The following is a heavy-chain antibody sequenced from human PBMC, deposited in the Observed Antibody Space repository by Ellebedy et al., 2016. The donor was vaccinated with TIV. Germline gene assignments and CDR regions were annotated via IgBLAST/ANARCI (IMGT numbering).Heavy chain of an antibody. D-gene: IGHD7-27*01. CDR1: GGSIKSYY. Sequence: MPGGSLRLSCTVSGGSIKSYYWSWIRQPPGKGLEWIGYIYHTGSTKYNPSLKSRVTISVDTTKSQFSLNLNSVTAADTAVYYCARLGISRQGSFDYWGQGTPVTVSS. V-gene: IGHV4-59*08. CDR2: IYHTGST. J-gene: IGHJ4*02. CDR3: ARLGISRQGSFDY.